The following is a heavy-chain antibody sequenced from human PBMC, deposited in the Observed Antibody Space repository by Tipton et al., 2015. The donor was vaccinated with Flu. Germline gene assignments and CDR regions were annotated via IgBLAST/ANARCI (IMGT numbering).Heavy chain of an antibody. CDR1: GGSISSYY. CDR3: ARASLPPMVRGVIRYFDL. Sequence: TLSLTCTVSGGSISSYYWSWIRQPPGKGLEWIGYIYYSGSTNYNPSLKSRVTMSVDTSNNQFSLKLSSVTAADTAVYYCARASLPPMVRGVIRYFDLWGRGTLVTVSS. CDR2: IYYSGST. D-gene: IGHD3-10*01. V-gene: IGHV4-59*12. J-gene: IGHJ2*01.